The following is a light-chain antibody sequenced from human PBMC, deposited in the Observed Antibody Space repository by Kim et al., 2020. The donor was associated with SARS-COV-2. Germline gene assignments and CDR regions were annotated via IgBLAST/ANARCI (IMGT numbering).Light chain of an antibody. Sequence: PGESVTLSCRASQSVISSYLTWYPQKPGQAPRLLIYGASTRATGIPARFSGSGSGTAFTLTISSLQPEDFAVYYCQQDYNFPPWTFGQGTKV. CDR2: GAS. CDR1: QSVISSY. V-gene: IGKV3D-7*01. CDR3: QQDYNFPPWT. J-gene: IGKJ1*01.